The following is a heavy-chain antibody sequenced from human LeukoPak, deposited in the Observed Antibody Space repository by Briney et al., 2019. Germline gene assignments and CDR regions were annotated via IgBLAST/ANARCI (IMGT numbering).Heavy chain of an antibody. D-gene: IGHD5-24*01. V-gene: IGHV4-61*02. CDR1: GGSISSGSYY. Sequence: PSETLSLTCTVSGGSISSGSYYWSWIRQPAGKGLEWIGRIYTSGSTNYNPSLKSRVTISVDTSKNQSSLKLSSVTAADTAVYYCATHRDGYNWDYFDYWGQGTLVTVSS. J-gene: IGHJ4*02. CDR3: ATHRDGYNWDYFDY. CDR2: IYTSGST.